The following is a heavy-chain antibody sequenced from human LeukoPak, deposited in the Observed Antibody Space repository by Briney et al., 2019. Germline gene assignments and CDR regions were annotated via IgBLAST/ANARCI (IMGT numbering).Heavy chain of an antibody. D-gene: IGHD1-26*01. CDR2: IYHSGNT. V-gene: IGHV4-38-2*02. CDR3: ARRGGSFYFYYYMDV. CDR1: GYSISSGYY. Sequence: SETLSLTCTVSGYSISSGYYWGWIRQPPGKGLEWIGNIYHSGNTYYNPSLKSRVTISVDTSKNQFSLKLSSVTAADTAVYYCARRGGSFYFYYYMDVWGKGTTVTVSS. J-gene: IGHJ6*03.